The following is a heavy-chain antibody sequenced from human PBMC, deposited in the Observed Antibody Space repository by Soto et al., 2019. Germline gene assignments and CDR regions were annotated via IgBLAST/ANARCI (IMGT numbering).Heavy chain of an antibody. CDR3: ARRARPDFYYMDV. D-gene: IGHD6-6*01. J-gene: IGHJ6*03. Sequence: PGGSLRLSCASSGFTLSGYAMDWVRQAPGKGLEYVSGISSNGVGTYYANSVQGRFTISRDNSKNTVYLQMGSLGPEDMAVYYCARRARPDFYYMDVWGKGTTVTVSS. CDR2: ISSNGVGT. CDR1: GFTLSGYA. V-gene: IGHV3-64*01.